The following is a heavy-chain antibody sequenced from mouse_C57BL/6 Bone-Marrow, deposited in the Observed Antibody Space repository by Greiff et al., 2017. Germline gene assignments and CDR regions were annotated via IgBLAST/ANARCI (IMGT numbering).Heavy chain of an antibody. D-gene: IGHD1-1*01. Sequence: QVQLQQPGPELVRPGSSVKLSCKASGYTFTSYWMDWVKQRPGQGLEWIGNIYPSDSETHYNQQFKDKATLTVDKSSSTAYMQLSSLTYGDSAVYYCARGGTTHWGQGTTLTVSS. V-gene: IGHV1-61*01. CDR1: GYTFTSYW. CDR3: ARGGTTH. J-gene: IGHJ2*01. CDR2: IYPSDSET.